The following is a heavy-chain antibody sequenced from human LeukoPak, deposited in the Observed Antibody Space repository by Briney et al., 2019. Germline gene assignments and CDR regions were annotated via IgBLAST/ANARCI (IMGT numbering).Heavy chain of an antibody. V-gene: IGHV3-74*01. J-gene: IGHJ4*02. CDR3: VRIVGVPTADNY. CDR1: GFTFSTYW. D-gene: IGHD2-2*01. CDR2: INSDGSST. Sequence: GGSLRLSCVASGFTFSTYWMHWVRQAPGKGLVWVSRINSDGSSTSYADSVKGRFTISRDNAKNTLYLQMNSLRAEDTAVYYRVRIVGVPTADNYWGQGTLVTVSS.